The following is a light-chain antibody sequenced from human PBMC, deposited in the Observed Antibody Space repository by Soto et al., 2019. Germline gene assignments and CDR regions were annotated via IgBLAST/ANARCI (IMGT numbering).Light chain of an antibody. J-gene: IGKJ1*01. V-gene: IGKV3-20*01. CDR2: AAS. Sequence: ESVFTHSPGTLSVSAVERATLSCRASQSVSSYYLAWYQQKPGQAPRLLIYAASSRATGIPDRFSGGGSGTDFTLTISRLEPEDFAVYYCQQCGSSPWTFGQGTKVDI. CDR3: QQCGSSPWT. CDR1: QSVSSYY.